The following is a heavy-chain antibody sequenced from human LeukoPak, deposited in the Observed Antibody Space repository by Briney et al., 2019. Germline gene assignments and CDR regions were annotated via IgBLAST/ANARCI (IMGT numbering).Heavy chain of an antibody. V-gene: IGHV3-23*01. CDR3: AKSSYTQNHILLWFGELKLHYYYGMDV. CDR2: ISGSGGST. J-gene: IGHJ6*02. CDR1: GFPFSNHA. Sequence: PGGSLRLSCAASGFPFSNHAMSWVRQAPGKGLEWVSAISGSGGSTYYADSVKGRFTISRDNSKNTLYLQMNSLRAEDTAVYYCAKSSYTQNHILLWFGELKLHYYYGMDVWGQGTTVTVSS. D-gene: IGHD3-10*01.